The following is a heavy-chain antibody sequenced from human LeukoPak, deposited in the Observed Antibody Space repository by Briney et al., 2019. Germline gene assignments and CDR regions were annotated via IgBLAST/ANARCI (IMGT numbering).Heavy chain of an antibody. CDR2: INHSGST. CDR1: GGSFSGYY. J-gene: IGHJ6*02. CDR3: RAAPAYYYYGMDV. Sequence: SETLSLTCAVYGGSFSGYYWSWIRQPPGKGLEWIGEINHSGSTNYNPSLKSRVTISVDTSKNQFSLELSSVTAADTAVCYCRAAPAYYYYGMDVWGQGTTVTVSS. V-gene: IGHV4-34*01. D-gene: IGHD6-13*01.